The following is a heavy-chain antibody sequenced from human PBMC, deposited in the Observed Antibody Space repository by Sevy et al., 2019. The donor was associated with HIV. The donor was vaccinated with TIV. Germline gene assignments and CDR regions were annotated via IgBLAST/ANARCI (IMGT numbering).Heavy chain of an antibody. Sequence: GGSLRLSCAASGFRFSSYGMNWVRQAPGKGLEWVAFLPYDGSKEDYAASVKGRFTISRDNSKNTLYLQMNSLRAEDTAVYYCTKHMVTFGGIIANSPGGFDIWGQGTMVTVSS. CDR3: TKHMVTFGGIIANSPGGFDI. V-gene: IGHV3-30*02. J-gene: IGHJ3*02. CDR2: LPYDGSKE. CDR1: GFRFSSYG. D-gene: IGHD3-16*02.